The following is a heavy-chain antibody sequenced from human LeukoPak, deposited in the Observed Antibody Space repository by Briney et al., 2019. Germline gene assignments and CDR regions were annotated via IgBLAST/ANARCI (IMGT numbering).Heavy chain of an antibody. CDR2: INHSGST. CDR1: GGSFSGYY. V-gene: IGHV4-34*01. CDR3: VWFDYYYGMDV. D-gene: IGHD3-10*01. J-gene: IGHJ6*02. Sequence: SETLSLTCAVYGGSFSGYYWSWIRQPPGKGLEWIGEINHSGSTNYNPSLKSRVTISVDTSKNQFSLKLSSVTAADTAVYYCVWFDYYYGMDVWGQGTTVTVPS.